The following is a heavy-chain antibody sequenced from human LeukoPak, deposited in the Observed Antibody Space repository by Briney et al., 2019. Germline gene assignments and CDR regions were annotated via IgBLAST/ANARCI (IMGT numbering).Heavy chain of an antibody. J-gene: IGHJ4*02. CDR1: GFTFNGYA. D-gene: IGHD4-17*01. V-gene: IGHV3-23*01. CDR3: AKGTMVTTYNWDH. CDR2: ISGSGGST. Sequence: GGSLRLSCAASGFTFNGYAISWVRQAPGKGLEWVSSISGSGGSTCYADSVKGRFTISRDNSKNTLYLQMNSLRAADTAVYYCAKGTMVTTYNWDHWGQGTLVTVSS.